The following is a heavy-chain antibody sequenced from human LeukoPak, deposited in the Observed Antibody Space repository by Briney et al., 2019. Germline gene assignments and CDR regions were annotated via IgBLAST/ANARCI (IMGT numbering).Heavy chain of an antibody. V-gene: IGHV6-1*01. CDR1: RDSVSSNSAA. D-gene: IGHD6-13*01. J-gene: IGHJ4*02. Sequence: SQTLSLTCAISRDSVSSNSAAWSWIRQSPSRGLEWLGRTYHRSKWYTEYAVSVKSRITINPDTSKNQFSLQLNSVTPEDTAVYYCARGSYTSTWFWGQGTLVTVSS. CDR3: ARGSYTSTWF. CDR2: TYHRSKWYT.